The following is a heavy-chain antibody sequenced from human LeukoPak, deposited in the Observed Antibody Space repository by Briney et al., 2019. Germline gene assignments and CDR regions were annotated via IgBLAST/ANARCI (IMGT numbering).Heavy chain of an antibody. Sequence: GESLKISCKGSGYIFTSFWIGWVRQMPGKGLEWMGIIYPGDSDTRYSPAFQGQVTISVDKSISTAYLQWSSLKASDTAMYYCARSASGVYFFYWGQGTLVTVSS. CDR1: GYIFTSFW. D-gene: IGHD7-27*01. J-gene: IGHJ4*02. CDR3: ARSASGVYFFY. CDR2: IYPGDSDT. V-gene: IGHV5-51*01.